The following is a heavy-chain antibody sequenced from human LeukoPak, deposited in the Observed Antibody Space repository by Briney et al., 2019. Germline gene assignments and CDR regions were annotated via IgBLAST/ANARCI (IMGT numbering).Heavy chain of an antibody. J-gene: IGHJ4*02. CDR2: IYTSGST. V-gene: IGHV4-4*07. D-gene: IGHD3-22*01. CDR1: GGSISSYY. Sequence: SETLSLTCTVSGGSISSYYWSWIRQPAGKGLEWIGRIYTSGSTNYNPSLKSRVTMSVDTSKNNFSLKLSSVTAADTAVYYCARVMYYYDSSGPRDYFDYWGQGILVTVSS. CDR3: ARVMYYYDSSGPRDYFDY.